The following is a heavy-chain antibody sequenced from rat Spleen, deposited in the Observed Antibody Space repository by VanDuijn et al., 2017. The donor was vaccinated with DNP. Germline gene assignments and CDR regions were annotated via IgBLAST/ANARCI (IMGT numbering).Heavy chain of an antibody. CDR2: IIYDGSST. D-gene: IGHD1-11*01. J-gene: IGHJ2*01. Sequence: EVQLVDSGGGLVQPGRSLKLSCAASGFTFSDYAMAWVRQSPKMGLEWVATIIYDGSSTFYRDSVTGRFTISRDFAKSTLYLQMDSLRSEDSATYYCTTRGNYGGYDYWGQGVMVTVSS. CDR3: TTRGNYGGYDY. V-gene: IGHV5S10*01. CDR1: GFTFSDYA.